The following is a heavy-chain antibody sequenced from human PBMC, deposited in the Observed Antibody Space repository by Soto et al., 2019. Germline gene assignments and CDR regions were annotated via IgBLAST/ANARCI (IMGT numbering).Heavy chain of an antibody. CDR2: IYWDDDK. V-gene: IGHV2-5*02. J-gene: IGHJ6*02. D-gene: IGHD2-21*02. CDR3: VHSRCGGDCLQSYSAHYYYGLDV. CDR1: GFSLSTGGVG. Sequence: SGPTLVNPTQTLTLTCTISGFSLSTGGVGVGWIRQPPGKALEWLALIYWDDDKRYSPSLKSRLTITKDNSKSQVVLTVINMDPVDTATYYCVHSRCGGDCLQSYSAHYYYGLDVWGQGTTVTVSS.